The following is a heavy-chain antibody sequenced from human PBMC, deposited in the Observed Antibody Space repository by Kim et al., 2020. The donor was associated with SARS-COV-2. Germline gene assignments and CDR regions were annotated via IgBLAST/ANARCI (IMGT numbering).Heavy chain of an antibody. J-gene: IGHJ4*02. CDR3: ARLYGEYGRVDY. CDR1: GGSISSSSYY. Sequence: SETLSLTCTVSGGSISSSSYYWGWLRQPPGKGLEWIGCIYYSGSTYYNQSLKSRFTISVDTRKNQFSLKLSYLTAADTVVYYCARLYGEYGRVDYWGQGTLVAVSS. D-gene: IGHD4-17*01. CDR2: IYYSGST. V-gene: IGHV4-39*01.